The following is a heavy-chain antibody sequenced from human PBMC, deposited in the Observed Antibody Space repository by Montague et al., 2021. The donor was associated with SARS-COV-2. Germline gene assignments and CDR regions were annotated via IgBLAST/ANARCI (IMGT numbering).Heavy chain of an antibody. CDR1: GGSISSSSYY. CDR2: IYYSGST. V-gene: IGHV4-39*07. Sequence: SETLSLTCTVSGGSISSSSYYWGWIRQPPGKGLEWIGSIYYSGSTYYNPSLKSRVTISVDTSKNQFSLKLSSVTAADTAVYYCARVGRQQLVRLSGMDDWGQGTTVTVSS. CDR3: ARVGRQQLVRLSGMDD. D-gene: IGHD6-13*01. J-gene: IGHJ6*02.